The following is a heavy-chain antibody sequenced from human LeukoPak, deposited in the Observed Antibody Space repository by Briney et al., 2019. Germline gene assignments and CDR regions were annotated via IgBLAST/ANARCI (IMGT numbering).Heavy chain of an antibody. CDR2: IYRSGTT. CDR1: GDSGSYFY. J-gene: IGHJ4*02. CDR3: ALLGSSALDY. Sequence: PSETLSLTCTVSGDSGSYFYNWIRQPAGKGLEWIGRIYRSGTTYYNPSLKSRVAMSVATSKNQFSLKLRSVTAADTGLYFCALLGSSALDYWGQGALVTVSS. V-gene: IGHV4-4*07. D-gene: IGHD3-22*01.